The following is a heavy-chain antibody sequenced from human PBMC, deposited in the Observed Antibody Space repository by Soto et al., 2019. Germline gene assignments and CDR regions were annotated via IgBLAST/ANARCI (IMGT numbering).Heavy chain of an antibody. D-gene: IGHD4-17*01. CDR2: IKSKTDGGTT. V-gene: IGHV3-15*01. CDR3: SFQESTTVTMFEY. CDR1: GCSFSNVW. J-gene: IGHJ4*02. Sequence: EVQLVESGGGLVKPGGSLRLSCAASGCSFSNVWMSWVRQAPGKGLEWVGRIKSKTDGGTTDYAAPVKGRFTISRDDSKTTLYLQMNSLKTEDTAVYYCSFQESTTVTMFEYWGQGTLVTVSS.